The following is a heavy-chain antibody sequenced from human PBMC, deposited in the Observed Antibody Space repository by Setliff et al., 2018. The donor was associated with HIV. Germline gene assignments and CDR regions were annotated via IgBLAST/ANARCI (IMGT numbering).Heavy chain of an antibody. CDR2: IHHSGGT. J-gene: IGHJ4*02. CDR3: ARATWLVHPFPLYYFDY. CDR1: YGSISGHY. D-gene: IGHD6-19*01. V-gene: IGHV4-59*11. Sequence: PSETLSLTCTVSYGSISGHYWTWIRQPPGKGLEWIGYIHHSGGTQYNPSLMSRLTISVDKSKNQFSLKRISVTAADTAAYYCARATWLVHPFPLYYFDYWGQGTLVTVSS.